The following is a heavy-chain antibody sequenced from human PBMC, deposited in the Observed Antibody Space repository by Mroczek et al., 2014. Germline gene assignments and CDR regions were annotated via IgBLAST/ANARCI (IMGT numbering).Heavy chain of an antibody. J-gene: IGHJ4*02. CDR1: GYSISSDSY. V-gene: IGHV4-38-2*02. CDR2: IFHSGST. CDR3: ARGHDSSGYYALGGPFDY. D-gene: IGHD3-22*01. Sequence: QVQLQQWGPGLVKPSETLSLTCTVSGYSISSDSYWAWIRQPPGKGLEWIGSIFHSGSTYYSPSLKSRVSISVDTSKNQFSLKLSSVTAADTAVYYCARGHDSSGYYALGGPFDYWGQGTLVTVSS.